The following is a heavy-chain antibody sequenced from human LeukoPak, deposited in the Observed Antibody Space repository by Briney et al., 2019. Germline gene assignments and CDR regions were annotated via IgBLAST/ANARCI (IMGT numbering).Heavy chain of an antibody. CDR3: ARVWGLAVAGGEIEY. CDR1: GFTFSSYE. J-gene: IGHJ4*02. CDR2: VSSSGGTI. D-gene: IGHD6-13*01. V-gene: IGHV3-48*03. Sequence: PGGSLRLSCSASGFTFSSYEMNCVRQAPGKGLEWVSYVSSSGGTIYYADSVKGRFTISRDNAKNSLYLQMNSLRAEDTAVYYCARVWGLAVAGGEIEYWGQGTLVTVSS.